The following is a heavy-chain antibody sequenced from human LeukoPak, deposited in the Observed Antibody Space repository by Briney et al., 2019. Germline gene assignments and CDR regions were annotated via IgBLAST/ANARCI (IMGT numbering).Heavy chain of an antibody. J-gene: IGHJ4*02. V-gene: IGHV3-23*01. Sequence: GGSLRLSCAASGFTFSSYAMSWVRQAPGKGLEWVSAISGRGGSTYYADSVKGRFTISRDDSKNTLYLQMNGLRAEDTAVYYCAKVGTYYYDSSGHHFDYWGQGTLVTVSS. CDR3: AKVGTYYYDSSGHHFDY. CDR1: GFTFSSYA. CDR2: ISGRGGST. D-gene: IGHD3-22*01.